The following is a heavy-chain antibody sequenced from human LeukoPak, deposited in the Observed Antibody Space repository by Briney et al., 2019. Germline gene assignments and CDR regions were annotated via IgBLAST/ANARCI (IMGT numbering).Heavy chain of an antibody. V-gene: IGHV3-30*03. CDR1: GFTFSDYG. J-gene: IGHJ4*02. CDR2: ISYDGSNK. CDR3: AGEPDDY. Sequence: GGSLRLSCAASGFTFSDYGMHWVRQAPGKGLEWVAVISYDGSNKYYADSVKGRFTISRDNSKNTLYLQMNSLRAEDTAVYYCAGEPDDYWGQGTLVTVSS.